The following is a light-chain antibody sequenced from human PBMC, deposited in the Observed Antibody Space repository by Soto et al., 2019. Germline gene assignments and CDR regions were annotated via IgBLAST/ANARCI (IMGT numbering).Light chain of an antibody. Sequence: QSALTRPASVSGAAGQWITISCTGTSSDVGGYNYVSWYQHHPGKAPKLMIYDVSNRPSGVSNRFSGSKSGNTASLTISGLQPEDEADYYCCSYTTSNTRQIVFGTGTKVTVL. CDR3: CSYTTSNTRQIV. CDR2: DVS. J-gene: IGLJ1*01. V-gene: IGLV2-14*03. CDR1: SSDVGGYNY.